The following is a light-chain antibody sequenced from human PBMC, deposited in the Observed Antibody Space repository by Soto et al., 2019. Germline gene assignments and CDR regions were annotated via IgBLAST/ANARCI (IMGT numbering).Light chain of an antibody. V-gene: IGLV2-14*03. CDR1: SSDVGSTFNY. CDR2: DVN. J-gene: IGLJ3*02. Sequence: QSVLIQPASVSGSPGQSITISCTGTSSDVGSTFNYVSWYQHHPGKAPRLIMSDVNHRPSGVSDRFSGSKSGNTASLTISGLQAEDEADYFCSAYSTGSTPVLFGGGTKVTVL. CDR3: SAYSTGSTPVL.